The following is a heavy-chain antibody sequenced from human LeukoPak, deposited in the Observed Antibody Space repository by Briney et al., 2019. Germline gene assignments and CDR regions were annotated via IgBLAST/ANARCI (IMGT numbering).Heavy chain of an antibody. CDR3: ATEVTD. J-gene: IGHJ4*02. D-gene: IGHD5-18*01. V-gene: IGHV1-2*02. Sequence: ASAKVSCKASGYTFNAYYIHWVRQAPGQGLEWMGWINPNSGGTNSAQKFQGRVTMTRDTSISTAYMELSRLRSDDTAVYYCATEVTDWGQGTLVTVSS. CDR1: GYTFNAYY. CDR2: INPNSGGT.